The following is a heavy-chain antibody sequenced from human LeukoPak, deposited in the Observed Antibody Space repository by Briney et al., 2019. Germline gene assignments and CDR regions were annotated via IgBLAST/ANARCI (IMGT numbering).Heavy chain of an antibody. CDR3: ARGSSGWGFDY. V-gene: IGHV3-13*01. CDR2: IGTAGGT. CDR1: GFTFSSYD. J-gene: IGHJ4*02. D-gene: IGHD6-19*01. Sequence: GGSLRLSCAASGFTFSSYDMHWVRQATGKGLEWVSAIGTAGGTYYPGSVKGRFTISRENAKNSLYLQMNSLRAGDTAVYYCARGSSGWGFDYWGQGTLVTVSS.